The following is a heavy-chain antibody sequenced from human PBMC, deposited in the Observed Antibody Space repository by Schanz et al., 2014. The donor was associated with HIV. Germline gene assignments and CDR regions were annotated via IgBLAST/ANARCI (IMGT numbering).Heavy chain of an antibody. D-gene: IGHD6-6*01. CDR1: GGIFSYHA. J-gene: IGHJ3*02. CDR3: ARGLKDSSSSEAFHI. CDR2: IITIFATP. Sequence: QVQLVQSGAEVKKPGSSVTVSCKASGGIFSYHALNWVRQAPEPGLEWMGGIITIFATPNYAQKFQGRVTMTADESTSTTYMELSTLRSDDTAMYYWARGLKDSSSSEAFHIWGQGTMVTVSS. V-gene: IGHV1-69*01.